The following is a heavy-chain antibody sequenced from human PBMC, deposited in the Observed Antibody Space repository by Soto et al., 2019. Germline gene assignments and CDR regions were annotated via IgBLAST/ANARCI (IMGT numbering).Heavy chain of an antibody. D-gene: IGHD6-19*01. CDR3: ARVGDRRKWLVRSWFDP. CDR2: INHSGST. Sequence: SETLSLTCAVYGGSFSGYYWSWIRQPPGKGLEWIGEINHSGSTNYNPSLKSRVTISVDTSKNQFSLKLSSVTAADTAVYYCARVGDRRKWLVRSWFDPWGQGTLVTVSS. CDR1: GGSFSGYY. V-gene: IGHV4-34*01. J-gene: IGHJ5*02.